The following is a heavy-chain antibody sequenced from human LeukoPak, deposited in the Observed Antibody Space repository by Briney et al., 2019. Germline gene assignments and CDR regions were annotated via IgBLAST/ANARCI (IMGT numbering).Heavy chain of an antibody. CDR3: ARVGDGYNFCVHRYMDV. CDR1: GFTFSSYS. J-gene: IGHJ6*03. V-gene: IGHV3-21*01. D-gene: IGHD5-24*01. CDR2: ISSSSSYI. Sequence: GGSLRLSCAASGFTFSSYSMNWVRQAPGKGLEWVSSISSSSSYIYYADSVKGRFTISRDNAKNSLYLQMNSLRAEDTAVYYCARVGDGYNFCVHRYMDVWGKGATVTVSS.